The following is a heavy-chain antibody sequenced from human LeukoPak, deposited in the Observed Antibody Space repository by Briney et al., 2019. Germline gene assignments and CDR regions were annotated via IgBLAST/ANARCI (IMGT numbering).Heavy chain of an antibody. CDR2: ISSSSSYI. Sequence: GGSLRLSCAASGFTFSSYSMNWVRQAPGKGLEWVSSISSSSSYIYYADSVKGRFTISRDNAKNSLYLQMNSLRAEDTAVYYCARFGGTLVGYNWFDPWGQGTLVTVSS. D-gene: IGHD1-26*01. CDR1: GFTFSSYS. J-gene: IGHJ5*02. V-gene: IGHV3-21*01. CDR3: ARFGGTLVGYNWFDP.